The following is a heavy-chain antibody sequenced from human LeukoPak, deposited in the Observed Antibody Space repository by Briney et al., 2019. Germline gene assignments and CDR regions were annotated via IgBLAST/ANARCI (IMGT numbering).Heavy chain of an antibody. J-gene: IGHJ4*02. Sequence: PGGSLRLSCLASGFTFNKYAMHWVRQPPGKGLECVSAISSDGGSTYYADSVKDRFTISRDNSKNTLYLHMSSLRGEDTAVYYCVKEATENYSLDYWGQGTLVTVSS. CDR2: ISSDGGST. CDR3: VKEATENYSLDY. CDR1: GFTFNKYA. D-gene: IGHD1-7*01. V-gene: IGHV3-64D*06.